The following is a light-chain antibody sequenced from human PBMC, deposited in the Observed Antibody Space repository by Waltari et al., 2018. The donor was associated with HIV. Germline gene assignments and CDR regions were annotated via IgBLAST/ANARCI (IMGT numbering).Light chain of an antibody. V-gene: IGLV1-44*01. CDR1: SSNIGSNT. CDR2: SNN. CDR3: QSADSSGSNFV. J-gene: IGLJ1*01. Sequence: QSVLTQPPSASGTPGQRVTISCSGSSSNIGSNTVNWYQQLPGTAPKLLIYSNNQRPSWIPERFSGSSSGTTVTLTISGVQAEDEADYYCQSADSSGSNFVFGTGTKVTVL.